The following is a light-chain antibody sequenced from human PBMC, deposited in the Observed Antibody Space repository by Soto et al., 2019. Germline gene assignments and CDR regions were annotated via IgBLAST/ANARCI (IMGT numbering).Light chain of an antibody. V-gene: IGLV2-14*01. CDR3: SSHSSSSAYYV. CDR1: SSDIGYYDY. J-gene: IGLJ1*01. CDR2: EVN. Sequence: QSALTQPASVSGSPGQSITISCTGTSSDIGYYDYVSWYQHHSGKAPKLIIYEVNSRPSGASNRFSGSKSVNTASLTISGLQAEDEADYFCSSHSSSSAYYVFGTGTKLTVL.